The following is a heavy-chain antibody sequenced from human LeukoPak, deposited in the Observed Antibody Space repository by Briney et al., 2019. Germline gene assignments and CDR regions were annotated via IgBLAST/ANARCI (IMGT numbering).Heavy chain of an antibody. CDR2: INDSGST. CDR3: ARTTGLFYYGSGSLYYFDY. D-gene: IGHD3-10*01. CDR1: GGSFSGYY. V-gene: IGHV4-34*01. Sequence: SETLSLTCAVYGGSFSGYYWSWIRHPPGKGLEWIGEINDSGSTNYNPSLKSRVTISVDTSKNQFSLTLSSVTAADTAVYYCARTTGLFYYGSGSLYYFDYWGQGTLVTVSS. J-gene: IGHJ4*02.